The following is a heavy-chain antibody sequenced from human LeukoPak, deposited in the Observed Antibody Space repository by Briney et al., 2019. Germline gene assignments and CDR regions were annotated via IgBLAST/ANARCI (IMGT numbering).Heavy chain of an antibody. CDR3: ARRGGFFDF. J-gene: IGHJ4*02. Sequence: SETLSLTCTVSGGSISSYYWTWIRQPPGKGLEWIGYIYYSGSTNYNPSLKSRVTISVDTSKNQFSLRLSSVTAADTAFYYCARRGGFFDFWGQGTLVTVSS. V-gene: IGHV4-59*12. CDR1: GGSISSYY. CDR2: IYYSGST. D-gene: IGHD3-16*01.